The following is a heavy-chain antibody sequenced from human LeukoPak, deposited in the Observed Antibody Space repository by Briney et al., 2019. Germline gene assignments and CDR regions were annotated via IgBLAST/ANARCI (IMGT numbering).Heavy chain of an antibody. D-gene: IGHD4-17*01. CDR3: ARDPNGDYIGAFDM. J-gene: IGHJ3*02. CDR2: ISAGGGSA. Sequence: GGSLRLSCTASGFTFSTYAMMWVRQTPGKGLEWVSAISAGGGSAHYADSVKGRFTISRDNSKHTLFLQMNSPRAEDTAVYYCARDPNGDYIGAFDMWGPGTMVTVSS. V-gene: IGHV3-23*01. CDR1: GFTFSTYA.